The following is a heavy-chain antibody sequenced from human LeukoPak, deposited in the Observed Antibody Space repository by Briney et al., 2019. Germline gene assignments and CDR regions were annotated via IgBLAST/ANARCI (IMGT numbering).Heavy chain of an antibody. V-gene: IGHV3-30*03. D-gene: IGHD3-22*01. CDR2: ISYDGSNK. CDR1: GFTFSSYG. J-gene: IGHJ4*02. CDR3: ARGSQRRYYYDSSEYWTEDY. Sequence: GRSLRLSCAASGFTFSSYGMHWVRQAPGKGLEWVAVISYDGSNKYYADSVKGRFTISRDNSENTLYLQMNSLRAEDTAVYYCARGSQRRYYYDSSEYWTEDYWGQGTLVTVSS.